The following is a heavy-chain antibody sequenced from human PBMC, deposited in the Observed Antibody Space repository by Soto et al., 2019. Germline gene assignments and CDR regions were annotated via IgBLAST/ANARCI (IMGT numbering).Heavy chain of an antibody. Sequence: PGGSLRLSCAASGLTFSSYAMSWVRQAPGKGLEWVSGISSSGDTTYYADSVKGRFAVSRDNSKNTLYLQLNSLRAEDSAIYYCAKGGWKSFFQCWGKGARVTVSS. CDR3: AKGGWKSFFQC. J-gene: IGHJ4*02. CDR1: GLTFSSYA. D-gene: IGHD1-1*01. V-gene: IGHV3-23*01. CDR2: ISSSGDTT.